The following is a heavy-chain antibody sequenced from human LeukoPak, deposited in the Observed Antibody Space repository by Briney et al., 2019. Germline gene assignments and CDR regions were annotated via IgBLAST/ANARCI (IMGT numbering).Heavy chain of an antibody. D-gene: IGHD6-13*01. J-gene: IGHJ3*02. CDR1: GYTFTSYA. Sequence: ASVKVSCKASGYTFTSYAMHWVRQAPGQRLEWMGWINAGNGNTKYSQEFQGRVTITRDTSASTAYMELSSLRSEDTAVYYCAREGDVAAAADWGPDAFDIWGQGTMVTVSS. CDR3: AREGDVAAAADWGPDAFDI. V-gene: IGHV1-3*03. CDR2: INAGNGNT.